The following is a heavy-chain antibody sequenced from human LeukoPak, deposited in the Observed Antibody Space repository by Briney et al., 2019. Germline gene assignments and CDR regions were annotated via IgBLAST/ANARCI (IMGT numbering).Heavy chain of an antibody. D-gene: IGHD5-18*01. CDR3: AKGGIQLWFYLDY. CDR2: ISGRGGST. CDR1: GFIFSNYA. V-gene: IGHV3-23*01. Sequence: GGSLRLSCAVCGFIFSNYAMNWVRQAPGKGVEWVSDISGRGGSTSYADSVKGRLTISRDNSQNTLYLQMNSLRAADTAVYYCAKGGIQLWFYLDYWGQGTLVTVSS. J-gene: IGHJ4*02.